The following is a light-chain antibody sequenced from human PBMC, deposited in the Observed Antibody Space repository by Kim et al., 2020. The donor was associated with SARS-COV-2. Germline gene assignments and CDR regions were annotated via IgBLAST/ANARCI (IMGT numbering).Light chain of an antibody. CDR1: SSNIGRNT. CDR3: AAWDDSLNGWV. J-gene: IGLJ3*02. CDR2: SNK. Sequence: GQRGTISCSGSSSNIGRNTVNWYQQLPGTAPKLLIYSNKQRPSGVPDRFSGSKSGTSASLAISGLQSEDEADYYCAAWDDSLNGWVFGGGTKLTVL. V-gene: IGLV1-44*01.